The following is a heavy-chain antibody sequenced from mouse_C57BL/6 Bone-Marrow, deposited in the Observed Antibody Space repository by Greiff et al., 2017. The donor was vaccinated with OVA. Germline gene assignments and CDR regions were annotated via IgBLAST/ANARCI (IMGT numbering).Heavy chain of an antibody. CDR2: ISYDGSN. D-gene: IGHD1-1*01. Sequence: EVQRVESGPGLVKPSQSLSLTCSVTGYSITSGYYWNWIRQFPGNKLEWMGYISYDGSNNYNPSLKNRISITRDTSKNQFFLKLNSVTTEDTATYYCAREGYGSSYVWYFDVWGTGTTVTVSS. J-gene: IGHJ1*03. CDR1: GYSITSGYY. V-gene: IGHV3-6*01. CDR3: AREGYGSSYVWYFDV.